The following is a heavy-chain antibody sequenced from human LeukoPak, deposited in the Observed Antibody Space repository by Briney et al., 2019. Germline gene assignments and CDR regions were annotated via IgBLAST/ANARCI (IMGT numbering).Heavy chain of an antibody. D-gene: IGHD2-2*01. CDR2: INPAGSDT. V-gene: IGHV3-7*01. J-gene: IGHJ4*02. CDR3: FRWGVAADMQD. CDR1: GLTFSDYW. Sequence: GGSLRLSCEVSGLTFSDYWLGWVRQAPGKGLEWVANINPAGSDTYYVDSVKGRFTISRDNAKKSTFLQMNNQRVEDTALYFCFRWGVAADMQDWGQGTLVTVSS.